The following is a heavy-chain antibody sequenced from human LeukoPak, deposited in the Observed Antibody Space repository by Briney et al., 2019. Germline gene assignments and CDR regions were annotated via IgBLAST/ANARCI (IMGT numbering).Heavy chain of an antibody. D-gene: IGHD3-22*01. Sequence: PGGSLRLSCAASGFTFTSYGISWVRQAPGQGLEWMGWISAYNGNTNYAQKLQGRVTMTTDTSTSTAYMELRSLRSDDTAVYYCARLCYDSSGYYYFITADYWGQGTLVTVSS. CDR2: ISAYNGNT. V-gene: IGHV1-18*01. CDR1: GFTFTSYG. J-gene: IGHJ4*02. CDR3: ARLCYDSSGYYYFITADY.